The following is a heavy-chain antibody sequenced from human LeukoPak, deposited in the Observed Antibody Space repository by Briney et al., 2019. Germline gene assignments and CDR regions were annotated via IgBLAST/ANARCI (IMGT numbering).Heavy chain of an antibody. J-gene: IGHJ4*02. V-gene: IGHV4-39*01. CDR1: GGSISSSSYY. Sequence: SETLSLTCTVSGGSISSSSYYWGWIRQPPGKGLEWIGSIYYSGSTYYSPSLKSRVTISVDTSKNQFSLKLSSVTAADTAVYYCARSRRDFWSGYYIDYWGQGTLVTVSS. CDR2: IYYSGST. D-gene: IGHD3-3*01. CDR3: ARSRRDFWSGYYIDY.